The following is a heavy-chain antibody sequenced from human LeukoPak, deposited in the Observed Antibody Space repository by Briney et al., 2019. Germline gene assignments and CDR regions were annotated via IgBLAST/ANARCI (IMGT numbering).Heavy chain of an antibody. CDR2: IYPGDSDT. CDR3: ARHSGGNDYDAFDI. J-gene: IGHJ3*02. CDR1: GYTFTSYW. Sequence: SCAASGYTFTSYWIAWVRQMPGKGLEWMGIIYPGDSDTRYSPSFQGQVTISADKSISTAYLQWSSLKASDTAMFYCARHSGGNDYDAFDIWGQGTMVTVSS. V-gene: IGHV5-51*01. D-gene: IGHD2-15*01.